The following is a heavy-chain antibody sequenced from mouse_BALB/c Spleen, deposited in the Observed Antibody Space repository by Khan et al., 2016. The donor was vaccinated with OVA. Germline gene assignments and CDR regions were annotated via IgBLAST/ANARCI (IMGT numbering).Heavy chain of an antibody. CDR3: TRSGYGTFAY. D-gene: IGHD2-1*01. J-gene: IGHJ3*01. CDR2: INPSDGDT. V-gene: IGHV1S81*02. Sequence: QVRLQQSGAELVKPGASVKLSCKASGYTFTSYYMYWVKQRPGQGLEWIGEINPSDGDTNFNEKFKSKATLTVDKSSSTAYMQISSLTSEDSAVYYCTRSGYGTFAYWGQGTLVTVSA. CDR1: GYTFTSYY.